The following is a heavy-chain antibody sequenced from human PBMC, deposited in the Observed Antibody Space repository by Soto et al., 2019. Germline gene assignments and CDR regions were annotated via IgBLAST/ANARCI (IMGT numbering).Heavy chain of an antibody. CDR3: ARDLAKGGGSAGFDY. D-gene: IGHD1-26*01. CDR2: INPKSGGT. J-gene: IGHJ4*02. V-gene: IGHV1-2*02. CDR1: GYTFTVYY. Sequence: QVQLVQSGAEVKKPGASVSVSCKASGYTFTVYYMHWVRQAPGQGLEWMGWINPKSGGTMYPQKFQGRVTMTWDTSISTAYMALTRLRSDDTAVYYCARDLAKGGGSAGFDYLGQGTLVTVSS.